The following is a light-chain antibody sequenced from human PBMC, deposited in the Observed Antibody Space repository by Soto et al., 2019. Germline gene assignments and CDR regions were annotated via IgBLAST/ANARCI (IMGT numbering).Light chain of an antibody. J-gene: IGKJ1*01. V-gene: IGKV1-39*01. CDR1: QGISSY. CDR3: QQSYSTPPWT. Sequence: DIHMTQSPSTLSSSVGDRVTITCRVSQGISSYLAWYQQKPGKAPKLLIYAASSLQSGVPSRFSGSGSGTDFTLTISSLQPEDFATYYCQQSYSTPPWTFGQGTKVDIK. CDR2: AAS.